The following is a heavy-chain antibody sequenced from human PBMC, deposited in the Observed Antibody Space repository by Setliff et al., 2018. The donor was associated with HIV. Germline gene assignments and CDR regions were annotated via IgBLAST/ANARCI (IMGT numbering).Heavy chain of an antibody. J-gene: IGHJ3*02. CDR2: INYSGST. CDR3: ARYVAYDEDDFDI. CDR1: GGSSSNYY. V-gene: IGHV4-34*01. D-gene: IGHD3-16*01. Sequence: SETLSLTCAVYGGSSSNYYWSWIRQPPGKGLEWIGEINYSGSTKYNPSLKSRVTMSVDTSKNQFSLKLNSVTAADTAVYYCARYVAYDEDDFDIWGQGTMVTVSS.